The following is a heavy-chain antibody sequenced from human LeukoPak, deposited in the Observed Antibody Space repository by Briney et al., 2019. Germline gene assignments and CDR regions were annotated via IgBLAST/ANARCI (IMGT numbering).Heavy chain of an antibody. Sequence: GGSLRLSCAASGFTFSSYAMSWVRQAPGKGLEWVSAISGSGGSTYYADSVKGRFTISRDNSKNTLYLQMNSLRAGDTAVYYCAKTSGIAVEPGFDYWGQGTLVTVSS. CDR1: GFTFSSYA. CDR3: AKTSGIAVEPGFDY. D-gene: IGHD6-19*01. CDR2: ISGSGGST. V-gene: IGHV3-23*01. J-gene: IGHJ4*02.